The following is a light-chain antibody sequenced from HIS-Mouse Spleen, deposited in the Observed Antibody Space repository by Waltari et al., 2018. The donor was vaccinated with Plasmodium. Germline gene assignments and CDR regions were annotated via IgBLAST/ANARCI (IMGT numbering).Light chain of an antibody. J-gene: IGKJ4*02. CDR3: QQYYSYLLT. Sequence: AIRMTQSPSSFSASTGDRVTITCRGSQGISRYLAWYQQKPGKAPKLLIYAASTLPSGVPSRFSGSGSGTDFTLTISCLQSEDFATYYCQQYYSYLLTFGGGTKVEIK. CDR2: AAS. V-gene: IGKV1-8*01. CDR1: QGISRY.